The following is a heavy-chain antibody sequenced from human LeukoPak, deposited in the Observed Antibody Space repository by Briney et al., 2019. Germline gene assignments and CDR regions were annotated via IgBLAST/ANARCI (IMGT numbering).Heavy chain of an antibody. CDR3: ANGYCTNGVCYPYYYYYMDV. V-gene: IGHV3-30*02. J-gene: IGHJ6*03. D-gene: IGHD2-8*01. Sequence: GGSLRLSCVASGFTFSSNGMHWVRQAPGKGLEWVTFIQYDGSKKYYADSVKGRFTISRDNSKNTLYLQMNSLRAEDTAVYYCANGYCTNGVCYPYYYYYMDVWGKGTTVTVSS. CDR2: IQYDGSKK. CDR1: GFTFSSNG.